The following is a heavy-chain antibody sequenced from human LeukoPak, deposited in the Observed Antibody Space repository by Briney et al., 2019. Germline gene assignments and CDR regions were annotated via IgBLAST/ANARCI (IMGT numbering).Heavy chain of an antibody. Sequence: SETLSLTCSVSGGSISSSSYYWGWIRQPPGKGLEWIGSIYYSGSTYYNPSLKSRVTISVDTSKNQFSLKLSSVTAADTAVYYCARAFYPGYYSYMAVWGKGTTVTVSS. J-gene: IGHJ6*03. V-gene: IGHV4-39*07. CDR1: GGSISSSSYY. CDR2: IYYSGST. D-gene: IGHD3-3*02. CDR3: ARAFYPGYYSYMAV.